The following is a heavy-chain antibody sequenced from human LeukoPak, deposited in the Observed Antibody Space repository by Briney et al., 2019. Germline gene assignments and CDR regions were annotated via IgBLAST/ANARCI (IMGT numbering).Heavy chain of an antibody. CDR1: GFTFDDYG. CDR2: INWNGGST. D-gene: IGHD2-2*02. J-gene: IGHJ4*02. CDR3: AREGELGGYCSSTSCYTFDY. Sequence: GGSLRLSCAASGFTFDDYGMSWVRQAPGKGLEWVFGINWNGGSTGYADSVKGRFTISRDNAKNSLYLQMNSLRAEDTALYYCAREGELGGYCSSTSCYTFDYWGQGTLVTVSS. V-gene: IGHV3-20*04.